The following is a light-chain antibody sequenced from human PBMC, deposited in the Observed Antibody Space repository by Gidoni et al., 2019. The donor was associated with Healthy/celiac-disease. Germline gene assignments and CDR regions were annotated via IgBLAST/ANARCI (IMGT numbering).Light chain of an antibody. Sequence: YELTQPPSVSVSPGQTATITCSGDKLGDKSASWYQQKPGQSPVLVIYQDNKRPSGIPERYSDSHSGNTATLTISGTQAMDEADYYCQAWDSSAADVVFGGGTKLTVL. V-gene: IGLV3-1*01. CDR2: QDN. J-gene: IGLJ2*01. CDR1: KLGDKS. CDR3: QAWDSSAADVV.